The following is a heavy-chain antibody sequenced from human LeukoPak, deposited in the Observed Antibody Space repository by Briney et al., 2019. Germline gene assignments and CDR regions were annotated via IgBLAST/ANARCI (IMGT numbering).Heavy chain of an antibody. CDR1: ADSVSSGSSY. Sequence: SETLSLTCTVSADSVSSGSSYWSWIRQPPGKGLEWIGYIYYSGSTNYNPSLKSRVSISVDTSKNQFSLKLNSVTAADTAVYYCARGSAWYFVFWGQGTRVTVSS. CDR3: ARGSAWYFVF. V-gene: IGHV4-61*01. CDR2: IYYSGST. J-gene: IGHJ4*02. D-gene: IGHD6-19*01.